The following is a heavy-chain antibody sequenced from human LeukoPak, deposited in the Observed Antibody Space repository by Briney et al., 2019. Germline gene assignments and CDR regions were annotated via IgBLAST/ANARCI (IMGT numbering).Heavy chain of an antibody. CDR3: ARQAGGSSWSPVDY. CDR2: IYYSGST. D-gene: IGHD6-13*01. V-gene: IGHV4-59*08. Sequence: SETLSLTCTVSGVSISSYYWSWIRQPPGKGLEWIGYIYYSGSTNYNPSPKSRVTISVDTSKNPCYLKLSSVTAPDTAVYYCARQAGGSSWSPVDYWGQGTLVTVSS. CDR1: GVSISSYY. J-gene: IGHJ4*02.